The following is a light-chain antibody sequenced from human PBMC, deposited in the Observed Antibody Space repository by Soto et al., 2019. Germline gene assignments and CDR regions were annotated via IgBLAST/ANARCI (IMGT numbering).Light chain of an antibody. CDR2: LGS. CDR3: MQSLLAPPGT. CDR1: QTLLHSNGHNY. V-gene: IGKV2-28*01. Sequence: DVVMTQSPLSLPVIPGEPASISCRSSQTLLHSNGHNYLDWYLQKPGQSPQLLIYLGSNRASGGPDRFCGSGAGREFTLKISRVEAEDVGIYFCMQSLLAPPGTFGQGTKVEIK. J-gene: IGKJ1*01.